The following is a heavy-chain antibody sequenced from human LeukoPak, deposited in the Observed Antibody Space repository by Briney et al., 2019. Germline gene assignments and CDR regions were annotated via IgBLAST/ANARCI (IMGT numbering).Heavy chain of an antibody. CDR3: AREVYSGLVDYYYGMDV. CDR1: GFTFSSYG. J-gene: IGHJ6*02. Sequence: GGSLRLSCAASGFTFSSYGMHWVRQAPGKGLEWVAVIWYDGSNKYYADSVKGRFTISRDNSKNTLYLQMNGLRAEDTAVYYCAREVYSGLVDYYYGMDVWGQGTTVTVSS. V-gene: IGHV3-33*01. CDR2: IWYDGSNK. D-gene: IGHD6-19*01.